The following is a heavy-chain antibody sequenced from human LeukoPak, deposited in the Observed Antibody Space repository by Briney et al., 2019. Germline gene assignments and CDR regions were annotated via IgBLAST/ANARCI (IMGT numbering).Heavy chain of an antibody. V-gene: IGHV4-59*01. CDR1: GGAISTYS. CDR2: ISERGDS. Sequence: SETLSLTCTVSGGAISTYSWSWIRQPPVNVLEWIGYISERGDSNSNPSLKSRVTMSVDTSKNQFSLKLSSVTAADTAVYYCARSKDILLGDSDAFDLWGRGTTVTVSS. J-gene: IGHJ3*01. CDR3: ARSKDILLGDSDAFDL. D-gene: IGHD2-21*01.